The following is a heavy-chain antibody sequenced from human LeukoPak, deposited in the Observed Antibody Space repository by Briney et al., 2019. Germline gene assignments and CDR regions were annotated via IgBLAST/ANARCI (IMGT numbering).Heavy chain of an antibody. V-gene: IGHV1-69*05. CDR1: GGTFSSYA. J-gene: IGHJ5*02. CDR2: IIPIFGTA. Sequence: SVKVSCKASGGTFSSYAISWVRQAPGQGLEWMGGIIPIFGTANYAQKFQGRVTITTDESTSTAYMELSSLRSEDTAVYYCARTLPSCPNWFDPWGQGTLVTVFS. D-gene: IGHD2-2*01. CDR3: ARTLPSCPNWFDP.